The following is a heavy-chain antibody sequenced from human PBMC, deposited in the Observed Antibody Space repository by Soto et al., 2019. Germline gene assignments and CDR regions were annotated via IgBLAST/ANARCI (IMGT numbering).Heavy chain of an antibody. CDR3: AKDLKLELRVPGPGY. Sequence: VGSLRLSCAASGFTFSSYGMHWVRQAPGKGLEWVAVISYDGSNKYYADSVKGRFTISRDNSKNTLYLQMNSLRAEDTAVYYCAKDLKLELRVPGPGYWGQGTLVTVSS. CDR2: ISYDGSNK. V-gene: IGHV3-30*18. CDR1: GFTFSSYG. D-gene: IGHD1-7*01. J-gene: IGHJ4*02.